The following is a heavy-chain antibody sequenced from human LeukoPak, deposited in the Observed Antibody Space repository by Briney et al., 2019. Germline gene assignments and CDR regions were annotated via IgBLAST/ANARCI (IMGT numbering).Heavy chain of an antibody. V-gene: IGHV3-30-3*01. CDR3: AKDRDGYDYVGEFDC. D-gene: IGHD5-12*01. CDR1: GFTFSSYA. J-gene: IGHJ4*02. CDR2: ISYDGSNK. Sequence: PGGSLRLSCAASGFTFSSYAMHWVRQAPGKGLEWVAVISYDGSNKYYADSVKGRFTISRDNSKNTLYLQMNSLRAEDTAVYYCAKDRDGYDYVGEFDCWGQGTLVTVSS.